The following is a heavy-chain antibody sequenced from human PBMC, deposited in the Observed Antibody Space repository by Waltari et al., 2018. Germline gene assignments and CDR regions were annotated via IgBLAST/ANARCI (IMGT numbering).Heavy chain of an antibody. V-gene: IGHV3-30-3*01. CDR3: ANLIAARPY. CDR1: GFTFSSYA. J-gene: IGHJ4*02. CDR2: ISYDGSNK. D-gene: IGHD6-6*01. Sequence: QVQLVESGGGVVQPGRSLRLSCAASGFTFSSYANHWVRQAPGKGLEWVAVISYDGSNKYYADSVKGRFTISRDNSKNTLYLQMNSLRAEDTAVYYCANLIAARPYWGQGTLVTVSS.